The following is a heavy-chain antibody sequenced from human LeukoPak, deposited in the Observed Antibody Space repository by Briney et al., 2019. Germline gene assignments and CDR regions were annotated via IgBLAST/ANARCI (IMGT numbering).Heavy chain of an antibody. Sequence: SETLSLTCTVSGGPISVGGHHWSWIRQHPGKGLEWIGYIYYSGSTYYNPSLRSRVTISVDTSKNQFSLNLSSVTAADTAVYYCARGIGAAAAGIGAFDMWGQGTMVIVSS. V-gene: IGHV4-31*02. J-gene: IGHJ3*02. D-gene: IGHD6-13*01. CDR3: ARGIGAAAAGIGAFDM. CDR2: IYYSGST. CDR1: GGPISVGGHH.